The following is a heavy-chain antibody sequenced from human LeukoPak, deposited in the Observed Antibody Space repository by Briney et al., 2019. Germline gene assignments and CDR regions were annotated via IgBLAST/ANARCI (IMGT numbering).Heavy chain of an antibody. V-gene: IGHV3-23*01. CDR2: ISGSGGTT. CDR1: GITLSNYG. Sequence: GGSLRLSCAVSGITLSNYGMSWVRQAPGKGLEWVAGISGSGGTTNYADSVKGRFTISRDNPKNTLYLQMNSLRAEDTAVHFCAKRGVVIRVILVGFHREAYCFDSWGQGALVTVSS. CDR3: AKRGVVIRVILVGFHREAYCFDS. J-gene: IGHJ4*02. D-gene: IGHD3-22*01.